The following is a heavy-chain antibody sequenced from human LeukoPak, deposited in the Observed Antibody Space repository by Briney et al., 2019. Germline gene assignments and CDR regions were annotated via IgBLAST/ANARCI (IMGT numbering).Heavy chain of an antibody. D-gene: IGHD2-15*01. CDR1: GYTFNDYG. J-gene: IGHJ6*02. CDR2: ITWSGAAT. CDR3: ARGLRDGPLYGMAV. Sequence: PGGSLRLSCAASGYTFNDYGVSWVRQAPTKGLEWISGITWSGAATAYADSVKGRFTISRANAKNSLFLEMTSLTAEDTALYYCARGLRDGPLYGMAVWGQGTTVTVSS. V-gene: IGHV3-20*04.